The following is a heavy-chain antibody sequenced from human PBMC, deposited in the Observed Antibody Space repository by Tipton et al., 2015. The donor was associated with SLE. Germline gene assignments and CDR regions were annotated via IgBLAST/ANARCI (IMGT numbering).Heavy chain of an antibody. CDR1: GLTFDDYA. Sequence: SLRLSCAASGLTFDDYAMHWVRQAPGKGLEWVSLISWDGGSTYYADSVKGRFTIPRDNAKNSLYLQMNSLRAEDTAVYYCARVGTTVGADYWGQGTLVTVSS. J-gene: IGHJ4*02. CDR3: ARVGTTVGADY. D-gene: IGHD4-11*01. V-gene: IGHV3-43D*04. CDR2: ISWDGGST.